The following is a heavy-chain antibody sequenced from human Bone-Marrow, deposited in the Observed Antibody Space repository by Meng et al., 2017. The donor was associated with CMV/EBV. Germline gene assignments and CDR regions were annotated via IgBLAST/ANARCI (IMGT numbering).Heavy chain of an antibody. CDR2: ISFDGSIK. J-gene: IGHJ4*02. CDR3: AKCPYSTGYYSYFGY. Sequence: SAFSFSNYGMHWVRQAPGKGLEWVAVISFDGSIKYYADSVKGRFTISRDNSKNTLYLQMNSLRAEDTAVYYCAKCPYSTGYYSYFGYWGQGTLVTVSS. CDR1: AFSFSNYG. D-gene: IGHD3-22*01. V-gene: IGHV3-30*18.